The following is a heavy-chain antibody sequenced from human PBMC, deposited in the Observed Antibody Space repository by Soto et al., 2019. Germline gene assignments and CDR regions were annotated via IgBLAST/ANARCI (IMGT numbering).Heavy chain of an antibody. Sequence: SETLSLTCTVSGGSMRNVYWSWIRQPPGKRLEWIGFIFHSGNAKYNTSLKSRVTISIDTSKRQFSLSLDSVTAADTAVYFCARAHAPTLPFDYWGLGTLVTVSS. J-gene: IGHJ4*01. CDR1: GGSMRNVY. CDR2: IFHSGNA. V-gene: IGHV4-59*01. CDR3: ARAHAPTLPFDY. D-gene: IGHD2-15*01.